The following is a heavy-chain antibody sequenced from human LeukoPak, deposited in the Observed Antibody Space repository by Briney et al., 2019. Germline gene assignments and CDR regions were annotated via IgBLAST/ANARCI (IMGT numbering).Heavy chain of an antibody. J-gene: IGHJ5*02. Sequence: SVKVSCKASGYTFTGYYMHWVRQAPGQGLEWMGGIIPIFGTANYAQKFQGRVTITTDESTSTAYMELSSLRSEDTAVYYCASLGYYYGVPWGQGTLVTVSS. CDR3: ASLGYYYGVP. D-gene: IGHD3-10*01. CDR2: IIPIFGTA. CDR1: GYTFTGYY. V-gene: IGHV1-69*05.